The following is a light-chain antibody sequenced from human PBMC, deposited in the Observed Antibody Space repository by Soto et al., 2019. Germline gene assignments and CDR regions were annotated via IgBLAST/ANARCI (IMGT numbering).Light chain of an antibody. J-gene: IGKJ1*01. CDR3: QQSYSSPQT. V-gene: IGKV4-1*01. Sequence: DIVMTQSPDSLAVSLGERATINCKSIQSVLYSSNNKNYLAWYQQKPGKAPKLLIYAASSLLGGVPSRFSGSGSGTDFTLTISSLQPEDFAIYYCQQSYSSPQTFGQGTKVDI. CDR1: QSVLYSSNNKNY. CDR2: AAS.